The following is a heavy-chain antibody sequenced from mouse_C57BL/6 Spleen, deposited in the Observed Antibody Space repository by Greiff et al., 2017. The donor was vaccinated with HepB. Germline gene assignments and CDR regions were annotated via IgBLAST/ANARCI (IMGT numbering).Heavy chain of an antibody. CDR3: ARDIYYDYDNYFDY. J-gene: IGHJ2*01. CDR2: ISSGSSTI. Sequence: EVKLMESGGGLVKPGGSLKLSCAASGFTFSDYGMHWVRQAPEKGLEWVAYISSGSSTIYYADTVKGRFTISRDNAKNTLFLQMTSLRSEDTAMYYCARDIYYDYDNYFDYWGQGTTLTVSS. V-gene: IGHV5-17*01. D-gene: IGHD2-4*01. CDR1: GFTFSDYG.